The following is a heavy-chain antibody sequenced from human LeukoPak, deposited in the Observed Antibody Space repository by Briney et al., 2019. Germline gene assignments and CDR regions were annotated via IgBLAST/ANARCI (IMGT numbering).Heavy chain of an antibody. Sequence: SVKVSCKASGGTFSSYAISWVRQAPGQGLEWMGGIIPIFGTANYAQKFQGRVTITADESTSTAYMELSSLRSEDTAVYYCAREAMIVVRSRQDDAFDIWGQGTMVTVSS. CDR2: IIPIFGTA. D-gene: IGHD3-22*01. CDR3: AREAMIVVRSRQDDAFDI. CDR1: GGTFSSYA. J-gene: IGHJ3*02. V-gene: IGHV1-69*01.